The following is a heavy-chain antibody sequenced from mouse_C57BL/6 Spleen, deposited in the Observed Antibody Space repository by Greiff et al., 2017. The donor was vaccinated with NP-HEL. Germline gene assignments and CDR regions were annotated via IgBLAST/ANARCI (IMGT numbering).Heavy chain of an antibody. CDR1: GYTFTSYW. Sequence: QVQLQQSGAELVKPGASVKMSCKASGYTFTSYWITWVKQRPGQGLEWIGDIYPGSGSTNYNEKFKSKATLTVDTSSSTAYMQLSSLTSEDSAVYYCARGYDYDVAWFAYWGQGTLVTVSA. CDR3: ARGYDYDVAWFAY. J-gene: IGHJ3*01. D-gene: IGHD2-4*01. CDR2: IYPGSGST. V-gene: IGHV1-55*01.